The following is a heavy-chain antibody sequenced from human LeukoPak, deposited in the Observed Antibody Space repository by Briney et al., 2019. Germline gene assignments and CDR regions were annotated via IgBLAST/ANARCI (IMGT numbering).Heavy chain of an antibody. J-gene: IGHJ4*02. CDR3: TKDSVAMVTTSDY. CDR2: ISWNSGII. V-gene: IGHV3-9*01. D-gene: IGHD5-18*01. CDR1: GFTFHDYA. Sequence: PGRSLRLSCAASGFTFHDYAMHWVRQAPGKGLEWVSGISWNSGIIGYADSVKGRFTTSRDNAKNSLYLHMNSLRPEDTALYYCTKDSVAMVTTSDYWGQGTLVTVSS.